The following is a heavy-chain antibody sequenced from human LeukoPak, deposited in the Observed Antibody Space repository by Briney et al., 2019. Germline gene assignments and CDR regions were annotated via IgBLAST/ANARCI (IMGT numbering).Heavy chain of an antibody. Sequence: TGGSLRLSCAASGFTFSTYAMSWVRQAPGKGLEWVSAISGSGGSTYYADSVKGRFTISRDDSKNTAYLQMNSLKTGDTAVCFCSSGLSVLRSNNTPVDYWGQGTLVTVSS. CDR3: SSGLSVLRSNNTPVDY. J-gene: IGHJ4*02. V-gene: IGHV3-23*01. CDR1: GFTFSTYA. CDR2: ISGSGGST. D-gene: IGHD4-17*01.